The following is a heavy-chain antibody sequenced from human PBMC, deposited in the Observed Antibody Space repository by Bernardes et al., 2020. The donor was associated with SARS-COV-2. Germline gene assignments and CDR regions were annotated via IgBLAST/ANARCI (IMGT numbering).Heavy chain of an antibody. CDR3: GRDPYTTYDSGSYFNPLDP. CDR1: YG. CDR2: ISAYNVDT. Sequence: YGVAGLRQKKRQGLQWMGWISAYNVDTTYAQTFQGRVTMTTATSTNTAYMELRSMRSDDTAVYYCGRDPYTTYDSGSYFNPLDPWGQGTLVTVSS. J-gene: IGHJ5*02. V-gene: IGHV1-18*04. D-gene: IGHD3-10*01.